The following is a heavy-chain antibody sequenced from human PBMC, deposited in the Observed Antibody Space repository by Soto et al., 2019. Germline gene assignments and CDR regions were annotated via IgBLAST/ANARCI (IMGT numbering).Heavy chain of an antibody. Sequence: SVKVSCKASGYTFTGYYMHWVRQAPGQGLEWMGWINPNSGGTNYAQKFRGRVTMTRDTSISTAYMELSRLRSDDTAVYYCATSLSAGYYYGMDVWGQGTTVTVSS. V-gene: IGHV1-2*02. D-gene: IGHD6-25*01. J-gene: IGHJ6*02. CDR1: GYTFTGYY. CDR3: ATSLSAGYYYGMDV. CDR2: INPNSGGT.